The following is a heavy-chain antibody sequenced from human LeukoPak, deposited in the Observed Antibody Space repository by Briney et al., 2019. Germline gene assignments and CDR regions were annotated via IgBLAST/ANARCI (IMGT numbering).Heavy chain of an antibody. CDR1: GGSISSYY. Sequence: PSETLSLTCTVSGGSISSYYWSWIRQPPGKGLEWIGYIYYSGSTNYNPSLKSRVTISVDTSKNQFSLKLNSVTAADTAVYYCARGGDRYAFDIWGQGTMVTVSS. V-gene: IGHV4-59*01. J-gene: IGHJ3*02. CDR2: IYYSGST. CDR3: ARGGDRYAFDI. D-gene: IGHD3-10*01.